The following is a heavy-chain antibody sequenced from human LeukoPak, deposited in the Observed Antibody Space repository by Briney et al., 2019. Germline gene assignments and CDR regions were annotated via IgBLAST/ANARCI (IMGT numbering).Heavy chain of an antibody. CDR2: ISGSGIST. D-gene: IGHD2/OR15-2a*01. Sequence: PSETLSLTCTVSGGSISSSSYYWGWIRQPPGKGLEWVSHISGSGISTYYADSVKGRFTISRDNSKNTLYLQMNSLRAEDTAVYYCARVLSFRYYFDYWGQGTLVTVSS. V-gene: IGHV3-23*01. CDR1: GGSISSSSYY. J-gene: IGHJ4*02. CDR3: ARVLSFRYYFDY.